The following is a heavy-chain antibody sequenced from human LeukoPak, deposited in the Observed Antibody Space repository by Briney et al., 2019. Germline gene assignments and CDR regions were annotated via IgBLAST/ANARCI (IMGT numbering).Heavy chain of an antibody. J-gene: IGHJ3*02. D-gene: IGHD2-15*01. CDR1: GYNFITYW. CDR2: IYSGDSDT. Sequence: GASLKISCKCSGYNFITYWIGWVRPMPGKGLEWMGNIYSGDSDTRYSPSFQGQVSISADKSITAAYLHWSSLKASDTAMYYCARQSCSGGNCSSRAFDIWGQGTMVAVSP. V-gene: IGHV5-51*01. CDR3: ARQSCSGGNCSSRAFDI.